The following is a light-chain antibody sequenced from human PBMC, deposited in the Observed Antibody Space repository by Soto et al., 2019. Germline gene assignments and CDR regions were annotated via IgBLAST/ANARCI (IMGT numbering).Light chain of an antibody. J-gene: IGLJ2*01. CDR3: AAWDDSLNGVV. CDR1: ISNIGNNA. CDR2: YDD. V-gene: IGLV1-36*01. Sequence: QSVLTQPPSVSEAPRQRVTISCSGSISNIGNNAVNWYKQLPGQAPKLLIYYDDLLPSGVSDRFSGSKSGTSASLAISGLQSEDEADYYCAAWDDSLNGVVFGGGTKLTVL.